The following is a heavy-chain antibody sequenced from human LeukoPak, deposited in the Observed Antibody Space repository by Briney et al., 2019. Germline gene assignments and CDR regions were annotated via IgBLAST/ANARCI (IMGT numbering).Heavy chain of an antibody. CDR1: GFTFSSYS. CDR3: ARISDTVTTPFDY. CDR2: ISSSSSTI. V-gene: IGHV3-48*01. D-gene: IGHD4-17*01. J-gene: IGHJ4*02. Sequence: PGGSLRLSCAASGFTFSSYSMSWVRQAPGKGLEWLSYISSSSSTIYYADSVKGRFTVSRDNAKNSLYLQMSSLRAEDTAVYYCARISDTVTTPFDYWGQGTLVTVSS.